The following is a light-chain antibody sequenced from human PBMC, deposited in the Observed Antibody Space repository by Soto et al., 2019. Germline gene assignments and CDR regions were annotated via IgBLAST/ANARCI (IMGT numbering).Light chain of an antibody. CDR2: DAS. CDR3: QQYNSYST. J-gene: IGKJ4*01. V-gene: IGKV1-5*01. Sequence: IQLNQSPSTLSAFVGDRVTLTCRSSQSISRFLAWYQQKPGKVPKLLIYDASSLESGVPSRFSGSGSGTEFTLTISSLQPDDFATYYCQQYNSYSTFGGGTKVDI. CDR1: QSISRF.